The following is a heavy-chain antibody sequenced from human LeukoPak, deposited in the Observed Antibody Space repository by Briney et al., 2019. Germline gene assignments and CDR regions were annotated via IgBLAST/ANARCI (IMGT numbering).Heavy chain of an antibody. Sequence: SQTLSLTSAISGDSVSSNSASWNWIRQSPSRGLEWLRRTYYRSKWYNDYAVSVKSRIPINPDTSKNQFSLQLNSVTREDTAVYYCATSSSSWYCRFDPWGQGTLVTVSS. CDR3: ATSSSSWYCRFDP. D-gene: IGHD6-13*01. V-gene: IGHV6-1*01. J-gene: IGHJ5*02. CDR2: TYYRSKWYN. CDR1: GDSVSSNSAS.